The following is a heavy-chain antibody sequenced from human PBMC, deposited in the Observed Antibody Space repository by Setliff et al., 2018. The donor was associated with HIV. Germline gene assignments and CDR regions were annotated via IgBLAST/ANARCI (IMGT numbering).Heavy chain of an antibody. Sequence: ASVKVSCKATEYMILAYKMNWVRQAPGQGLEWIGRISPKNGAAEYAPKFQGRVIMTLDTSISTAYLEIPRLTSDDAAVYYCARPRVFDSFDVWGQGTMVTVSS. CDR1: EYMILAYK. CDR2: ISPKNGAA. CDR3: ARPRVFDSFDV. V-gene: IGHV1-2*06. J-gene: IGHJ3*01.